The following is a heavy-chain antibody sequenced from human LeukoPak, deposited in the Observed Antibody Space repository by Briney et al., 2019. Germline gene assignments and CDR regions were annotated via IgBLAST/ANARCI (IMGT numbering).Heavy chain of an antibody. Sequence: ASVKVSCKASGGTFSSYAISWVRQAPGQGLEWMGWISAYNGNTNYAQKLQGRVTMTTDTSTSTAYMELRSLRSDDTAVYYCARGGPSSSWYPSAEYFQHWGQGTLVTVSS. J-gene: IGHJ1*01. CDR1: GGTFSSYA. CDR2: ISAYNGNT. D-gene: IGHD6-13*01. V-gene: IGHV1-18*01. CDR3: ARGGPSSSWYPSAEYFQH.